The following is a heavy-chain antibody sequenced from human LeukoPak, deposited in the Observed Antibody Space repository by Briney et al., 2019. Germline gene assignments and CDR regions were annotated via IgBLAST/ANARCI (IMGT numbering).Heavy chain of an antibody. CDR2: IYYSGST. Sequence: SETLSLTCTVSGGSISSGDYYWSWIRQPPGKGLEWIGYIYYSGSTYYNPSLKSRVTISVDTSKNQFSLKLSSVTAADTAVYYCARDSYYYDSSGPRAYYFDYWGQGTLVTVSS. CDR1: GGSISSGDYY. J-gene: IGHJ4*02. D-gene: IGHD3-22*01. V-gene: IGHV4-30-4*01. CDR3: ARDSYYYDSSGPRAYYFDY.